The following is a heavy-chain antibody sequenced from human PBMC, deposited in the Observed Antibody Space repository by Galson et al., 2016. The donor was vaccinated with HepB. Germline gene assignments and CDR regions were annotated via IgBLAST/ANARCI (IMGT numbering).Heavy chain of an antibody. D-gene: IGHD6-19*01. CDR3: AINGWKRTFDL. Sequence: SVKVSCKASGYTFTSYAMHWVRQAPGQRPEWMGWINAGNGNTKYSQKFQGRVTITRDTSASTAYMVLSNLRSEDTAVYYCAINGWKRTFDLWGQGTLVTVSS. CDR2: INAGNGNT. J-gene: IGHJ4*02. CDR1: GYTFTSYA. V-gene: IGHV1-3*01.